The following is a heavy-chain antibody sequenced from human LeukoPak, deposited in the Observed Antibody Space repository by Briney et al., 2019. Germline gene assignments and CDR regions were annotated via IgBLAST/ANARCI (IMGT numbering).Heavy chain of an antibody. CDR1: GFTFSSYA. D-gene: IGHD3-10*01. Sequence: TGGSLRLSCAASGFTFSSYAMSWVRQAPGKGLDWVSAISGSGGSTYYADSVKGRFTISRDNSKNTLYLQMNSLRAEDTAVYYCAKGGAMVPRYFDYWGQGTLVTDSS. V-gene: IGHV3-23*01. J-gene: IGHJ4*02. CDR3: AKGGAMVPRYFDY. CDR2: ISGSGGST.